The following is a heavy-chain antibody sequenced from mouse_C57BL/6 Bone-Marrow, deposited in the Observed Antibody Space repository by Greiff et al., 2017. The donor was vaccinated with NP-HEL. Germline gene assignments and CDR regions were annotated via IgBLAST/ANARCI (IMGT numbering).Heavy chain of an antibody. D-gene: IGHD3-2*02. CDR1: GFTFTNTY. J-gene: IGHJ3*01. CDR2: IDPANGNT. V-gene: IGHV14-3*01. CDR3: DREGTAQATPVAY. Sequence: EVQLQQSVAELVRPGASVKLSCTASGFTFTNTYMHWVKQRPEQGLEWIGRIDPANGNTKYAPKFQGKATLTADTSSITAYLQLSSLTSEDAAIYDCDREGTAQATPVAYWGQGTLVTVSA.